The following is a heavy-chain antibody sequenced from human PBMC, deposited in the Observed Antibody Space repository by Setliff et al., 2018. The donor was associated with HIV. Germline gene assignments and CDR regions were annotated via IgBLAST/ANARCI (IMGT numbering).Heavy chain of an antibody. CDR3: ARHSGVASPNWFDP. CDR1: GGSISGHY. J-gene: IGHJ5*02. Sequence: SETLSLTCTVSGGSISGHYWSWIRQPPGRGLEWIGYIYSSGSTNFNPPLQSRVTISVDPSKNQFSLKLSSVTAADTAVYYCARHSGVASPNWFDPWGQGTLVTVSS. CDR2: IYSSGST. D-gene: IGHD3-10*01. V-gene: IGHV4-4*09.